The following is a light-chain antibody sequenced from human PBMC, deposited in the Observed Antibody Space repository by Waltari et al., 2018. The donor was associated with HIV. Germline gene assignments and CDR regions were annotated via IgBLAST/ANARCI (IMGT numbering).Light chain of an antibody. V-gene: IGKV2-24*01. CDR3: MQAKRGWT. J-gene: IGKJ1*01. CDR1: ESLAPRTGYTS. Sequence: EIVMTQTPLSSLVTLGQPASISCRSSESLAPRTGYTSLCWLHPRPGQPPRLLRYKVSNRLSGVPDRVSGSGAVTDFTLNISRVEAEDVGIYYCMQAKRGWTFGQGTRVEIK. CDR2: KVS.